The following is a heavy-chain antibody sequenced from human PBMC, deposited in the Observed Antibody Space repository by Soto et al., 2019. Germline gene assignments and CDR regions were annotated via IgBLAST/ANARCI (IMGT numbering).Heavy chain of an antibody. D-gene: IGHD2-15*01. V-gene: IGHV4-39*02. CDR1: GGSISSSSYY. J-gene: IGHJ4*02. Sequence: SETLSLTCPVSGGSISSSSYYWGWIRQPPGKGLEWIGSIYYSGSTYYNPSLKSRVTISVDTSKNQFSLKLSSVTAADTAVYYCARDCSGGSCSIGFDYWGQGTLVTVSS. CDR3: ARDCSGGSCSIGFDY. CDR2: IYYSGST.